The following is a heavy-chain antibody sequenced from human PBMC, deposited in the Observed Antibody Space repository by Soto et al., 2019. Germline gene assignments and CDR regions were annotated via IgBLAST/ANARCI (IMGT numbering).Heavy chain of an antibody. CDR3: GKDDLDVKGGDRTVGAGPVGDN. D-gene: IGHD6-19*01. V-gene: IGHV3-30*01. Sequence: QVQLVESGGGVVQPGTSLRLSCAASGFIFSLYDIHWVRQAPGKGLEWVSVISYDGSKTYYAASVQGRFTISRDNSKNTLYLQMNSLTTEDTAIYYCGKDDLDVKGGDRTVGAGPVGDNWGQGTLVTVSS. J-gene: IGHJ4*02. CDR1: GFIFSLYD. CDR2: ISYDGSKT.